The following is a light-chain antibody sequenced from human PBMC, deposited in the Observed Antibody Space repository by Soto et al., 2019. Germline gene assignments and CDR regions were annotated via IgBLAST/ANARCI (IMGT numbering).Light chain of an antibody. V-gene: IGKV3D-20*02. CDR2: HAS. J-gene: IGKJ5*01. CDR1: QSVSSAY. Sequence: EIVLTQSPGTLSLSPGDRATLSCRGSQSVSSAYLAWYQRKPGQAPRLLIYHASSRVTGIPDRFSGSGSGTDFTLTISSLEPEDFAVYYCHQRSNWPPITFGQGTRLEIK. CDR3: HQRSNWPPIT.